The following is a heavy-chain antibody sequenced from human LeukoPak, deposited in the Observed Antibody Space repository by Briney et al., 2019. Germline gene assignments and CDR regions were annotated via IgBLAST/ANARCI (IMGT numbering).Heavy chain of an antibody. CDR2: INPSGGST. CDR3: ARAGQYIQLFLEF. D-gene: IGHD1-1*01. V-gene: IGHV1-46*01. CDR1: GYRFTSYH. Sequence: ASVKVSCKASGYRFTSYHLHWVRQAPGQGLEWMGIINPSGGSTRYVQKFQGRVTMTRDLSTSTFYMELSSLRSEDTAVYYCARAGQYIQLFLEFWGQGTHVSVSS. J-gene: IGHJ4*02.